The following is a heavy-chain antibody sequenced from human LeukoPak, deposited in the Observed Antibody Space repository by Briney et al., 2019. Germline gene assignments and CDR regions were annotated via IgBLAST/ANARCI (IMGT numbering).Heavy chain of an antibody. V-gene: IGHV3-21*01. CDR1: GFTFSSYS. CDR2: ISSSSSYI. CDR3: ARRLIGYCSGGSCYSGYFQH. Sequence: GGSLRLSCAASGFTFSSYSMNWVRQAPGKGLEWVSSISSSSSYIYYADSVKGRFTISRDNAKNSLYLQMNSLRAEDTAVYYCARRLIGYCSGGSCYSGYFQHWGQGTLVTVSS. D-gene: IGHD2-15*01. J-gene: IGHJ1*01.